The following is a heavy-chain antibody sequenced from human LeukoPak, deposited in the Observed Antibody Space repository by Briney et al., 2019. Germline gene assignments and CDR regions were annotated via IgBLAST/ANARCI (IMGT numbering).Heavy chain of an antibody. V-gene: IGHV3-7*01. CDR3: ARGLRFLEWLLYPFDY. CDR2: IKQDGSEK. CDR1: GFTFSSYW. Sequence: PGGSLRLSCAASGFTFSSYWMSWVRQAPGKGLEWVANIKQDGSEKYYVDSVKGRFTISRDNAKNSLYLQMNSLRAEDTAVYYRARGLRFLEWLLYPFDYWGQGTLVTVSS. D-gene: IGHD3-3*01. J-gene: IGHJ4*02.